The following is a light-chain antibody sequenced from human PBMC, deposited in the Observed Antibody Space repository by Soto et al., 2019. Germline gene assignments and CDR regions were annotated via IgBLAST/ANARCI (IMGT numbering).Light chain of an antibody. CDR2: EVT. CDR3: CSYTSSSTLV. Sequence: QSALAQPASVSGSPEQSITISCTGTSSDVGTYNLVSWYQQHPGKAPKLIIYEVTERPSGVSNRFSGSKFGNTASLTISGLLPEDEADYYCCSYTSSSTLVFGTGTKLTVL. CDR1: SSDVGTYNL. V-gene: IGLV2-14*02. J-gene: IGLJ1*01.